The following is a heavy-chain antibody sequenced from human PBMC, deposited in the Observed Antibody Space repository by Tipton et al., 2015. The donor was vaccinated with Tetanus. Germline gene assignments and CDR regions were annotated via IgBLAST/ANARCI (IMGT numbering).Heavy chain of an antibody. D-gene: IGHD6-6*01. CDR2: ISYDGSNK. Sequence: SLRLSCAASGFTFSSYAMHWVRQAPGKGLEWVAVISYDGSNKYYADSVKGRFTISRDNSKNTLYLQMNSLRAEDTAVYYCARDSIFRFWGDHYSSSSDYYYYYGMDVWGQGTTVTVSS. J-gene: IGHJ6*02. V-gene: IGHV3-30-3*01. CDR1: GFTFSSYA. CDR3: ARDSIFRFWGDHYSSSSDYYYYYGMDV.